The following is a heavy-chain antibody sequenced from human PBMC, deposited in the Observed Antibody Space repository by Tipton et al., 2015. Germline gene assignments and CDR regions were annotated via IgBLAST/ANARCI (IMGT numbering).Heavy chain of an antibody. J-gene: IGHJ6*02. CDR3: ARQRATVIHFPIDV. CDR1: GVTFSSYA. Sequence: SLRLSCAVSGVTFSSYAMSWVRQAPGKGLEWVSGISGYGVRRYYADSVEGRFTISRDNSNNTLYLQMNSLRVDDTAVYYCARQRATVIHFPIDVWGQGTTVTVSS. CDR2: ISGYGVRR. V-gene: IGHV3-23*01. D-gene: IGHD4-11*01.